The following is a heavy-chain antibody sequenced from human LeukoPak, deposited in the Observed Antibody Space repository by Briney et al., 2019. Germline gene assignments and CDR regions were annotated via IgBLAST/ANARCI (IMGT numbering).Heavy chain of an antibody. CDR1: GGSISSGSYY. D-gene: IGHD4-11*01. CDR3: ARGGRTTTTVTTYYYYMDV. Sequence: KASQTLSLTCTVSGGSISSGSYYWSWIRQPAGKGLEWIGRIYTSGSTNYNPSLKSRVTISVDTSKNQFSLKLSSVTAADTAVYYCARGGRTTTTVTTYYYYMDVWGKGTTVTVSS. V-gene: IGHV4-61*02. CDR2: IYTSGST. J-gene: IGHJ6*03.